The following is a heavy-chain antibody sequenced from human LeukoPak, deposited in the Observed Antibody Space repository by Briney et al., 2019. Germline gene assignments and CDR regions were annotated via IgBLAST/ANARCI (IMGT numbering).Heavy chain of an antibody. V-gene: IGHV4-34*01. CDR1: GGSFSGYY. D-gene: IGHD6-19*01. CDR3: ARGRGYSSGWYVASIFDY. J-gene: IGHJ4*02. Sequence: PSETLSLTCAVYGGSFSGYYWSWIRQPPGKGLEWIGEINHSGSTNYNPSLKSRVTISVDTSKNQFSLKLSSVTAADTAVYYCARGRGYSSGWYVASIFDYWGQGTLVTVSS. CDR2: INHSGST.